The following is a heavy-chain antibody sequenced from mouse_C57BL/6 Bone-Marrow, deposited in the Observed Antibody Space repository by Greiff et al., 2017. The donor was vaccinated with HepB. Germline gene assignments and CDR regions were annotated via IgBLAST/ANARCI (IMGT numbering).Heavy chain of an antibody. CDR1: GYTFTSYW. D-gene: IGHD1-1*01. V-gene: IGHV1-64*01. CDR2: IHPNSGST. Sequence: QVQLQQPGAELVKPGASVKLSCKASGYTFTSYWMHWVKQRPGQGLEWIGMIHPNSGSTNYNEKFKSKATLTVDKSSSTAYMQLSSLTSEDSAVYYCARYGFYYGSGAYWGQGTLVTVSA. J-gene: IGHJ3*01. CDR3: ARYGFYYGSGAY.